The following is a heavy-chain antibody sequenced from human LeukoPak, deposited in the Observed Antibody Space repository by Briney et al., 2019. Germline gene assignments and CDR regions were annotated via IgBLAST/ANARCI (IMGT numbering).Heavy chain of an antibody. Sequence: HPGGSLRLSCTTTGFTFSSYGMHWVRQAPGKGLEGVAVISSDGSGKHSAESVKGRFTISRDNSKNTLYLQMNSLRAEDTAVYYCAKDLTGGNYYLDYWGQGTLVTVSS. CDR3: AKDLTGGNYYLDY. D-gene: IGHD1-26*01. V-gene: IGHV3-30*18. CDR2: ISSDGSGK. CDR1: GFTFSSYG. J-gene: IGHJ4*02.